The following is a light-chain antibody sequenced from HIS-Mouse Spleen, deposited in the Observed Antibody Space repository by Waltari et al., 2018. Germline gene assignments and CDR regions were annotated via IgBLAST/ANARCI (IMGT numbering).Light chain of an antibody. CDR1: SCDVGSYNL. CDR3: CSYAGSSTWV. J-gene: IGLJ3*02. CDR2: ERS. V-gene: IGLV2-23*01. Sequence: QSALTQPASVSGSPGQSITISCTGTSCDVGSYNLVSWYQQHPGKAPKLMMYERSKRPSGVSNRFSRSKSGNTASLTIAGLQAEDEADYYCCSYAGSSTWVFGGGTKLTVL.